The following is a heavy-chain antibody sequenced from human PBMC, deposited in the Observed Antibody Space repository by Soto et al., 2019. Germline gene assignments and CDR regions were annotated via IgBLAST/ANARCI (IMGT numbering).Heavy chain of an antibody. CDR2: FSGRSGDT. D-gene: IGHD6-19*01. V-gene: IGHV3-23*01. Sequence: PGGCMRLACVASGFSISTHALTWVRQAPGKGMEWVSSFSGRSGDTYYAASVKGRFTISGDSSKNTVILQMNNLRADDTALYYCARDSSAWPNYFDSWGQGIQVTVSS. CDR1: GFSISTHA. J-gene: IGHJ4*02. CDR3: ARDSSAWPNYFDS.